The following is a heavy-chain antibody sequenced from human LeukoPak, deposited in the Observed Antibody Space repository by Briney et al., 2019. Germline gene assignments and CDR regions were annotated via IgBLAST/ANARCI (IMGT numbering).Heavy chain of an antibody. J-gene: IGHJ5*02. D-gene: IGHD2-2*01. CDR2: FDPEDGET. CDR3: ATDKLGYCSSTSCPEVGWLDP. Sequence: ASVKVSCKVSGYTLTELSMHWVRQAPGKGLEWMGGFDPEDGETIYAQKFQGRVTMTEDTSTDTAYMELSSLRSEDTAVYYCATDKLGYCSSTSCPEVGWLDPWGQGTLVTVSS. V-gene: IGHV1-24*01. CDR1: GYTLTELS.